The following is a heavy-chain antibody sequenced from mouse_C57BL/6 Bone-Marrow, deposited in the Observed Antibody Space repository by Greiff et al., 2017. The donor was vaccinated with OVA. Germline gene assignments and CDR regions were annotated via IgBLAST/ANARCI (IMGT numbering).Heavy chain of an antibody. CDR3: AREDGSSSYYFDY. V-gene: IGHV5-16*01. D-gene: IGHD1-1*01. CDR2: INYDGSST. Sequence: EVQRVESEGGLVQPGSSMKLSCTASGFTFSDYYMAWVRQVPEKGLEWVANINYDGSSTYYLDSLKSRFIISRDNAKNILYLQMSSLKSEDTATYYCAREDGSSSYYFDYWGQGTTLTVSS. CDR1: GFTFSDYY. J-gene: IGHJ2*01.